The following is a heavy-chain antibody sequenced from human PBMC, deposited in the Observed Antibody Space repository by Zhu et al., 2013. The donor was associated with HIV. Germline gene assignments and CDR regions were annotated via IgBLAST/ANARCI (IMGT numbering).Heavy chain of an antibody. V-gene: IGHV1-2*02. CDR3: ARVRQWLVQQYFQH. CDR2: INPNSGGT. J-gene: IGHJ1*01. CDR1: GYTFTGYY. Sequence: QVQLVQSGAEVKKPGASVKVSCKASGYTFTGYYMHWVRQAPGQGLEWMGWINPNSGGTKYAQKFQGRVTVTRDTSISTAYMELSRLRSDDTAVYYCARVRQWLVQQYFQHWGQGTLVTVSS. D-gene: IGHD6-19*01.